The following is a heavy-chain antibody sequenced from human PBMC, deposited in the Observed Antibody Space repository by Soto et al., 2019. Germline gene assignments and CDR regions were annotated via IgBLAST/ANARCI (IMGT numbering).Heavy chain of an antibody. V-gene: IGHV3-23*01. D-gene: IGHD3-10*01. CDR3: ASSSGDLDVYGMDI. CDR1: GFTFSRYA. J-gene: IGHJ6*02. Sequence: GGSLRLSCAASGFTFSRYAMSWVRQAPGRGLEWVSTVTGGGHTTYNADSVNGRFTISRDNSKNTLYLQMNNLRAEDTAIYYCASSSGDLDVYGMDIWGPGTTVTVSS. CDR2: VTGGGHTT.